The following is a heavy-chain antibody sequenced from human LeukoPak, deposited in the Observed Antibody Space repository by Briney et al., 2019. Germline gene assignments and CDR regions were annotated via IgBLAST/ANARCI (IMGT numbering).Heavy chain of an antibody. CDR3: AKDSYDFWSGQQDY. CDR2: ISGSGGST. V-gene: IGHV3-23*01. Sequence: GGSLRLSCAASGFRFSSYAMRWVRQAPGKGLEWVSAISGSGGSTYYADSVKGRFTISRDNSKNTLYLQMNSLRAEDTAVYYCAKDSYDFWSGQQDYWGQGTLVTVSS. D-gene: IGHD3-3*01. CDR1: GFRFSSYA. J-gene: IGHJ4*02.